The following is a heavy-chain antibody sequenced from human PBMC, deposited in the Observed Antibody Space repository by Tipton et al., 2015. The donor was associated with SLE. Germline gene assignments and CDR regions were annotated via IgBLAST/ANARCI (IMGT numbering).Heavy chain of an antibody. Sequence: TLSLTCTVSGVSISSYYWSWIRQPPGKGLEWIGYIYSNGSTNYNPSLRSRVTISVDTSNNQFSLKLTSVTAADTAVYYCARQLPGPLGVVPDYMDVWGRGTTVTVSS. D-gene: IGHD2-2*01. V-gene: IGHV4-4*08. J-gene: IGHJ6*03. CDR2: IYSNGST. CDR1: GVSISSYY. CDR3: ARQLPGPLGVVPDYMDV.